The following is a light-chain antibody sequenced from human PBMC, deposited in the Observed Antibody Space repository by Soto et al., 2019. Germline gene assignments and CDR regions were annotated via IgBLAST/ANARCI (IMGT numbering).Light chain of an antibody. V-gene: IGKV1-5*03. CDR2: KAS. CDR3: QQYNSYWT. CDR1: QSISSW. Sequence: QMTQSPSTLSASVGDRVTITCRASQSISSWLAWYQQKPGKAPKLLIYKASSLESGVPSRFSGSGSGTEFTLTISSLQPDDFATYYCQQYNSYWTFGQGTKVDIK. J-gene: IGKJ1*01.